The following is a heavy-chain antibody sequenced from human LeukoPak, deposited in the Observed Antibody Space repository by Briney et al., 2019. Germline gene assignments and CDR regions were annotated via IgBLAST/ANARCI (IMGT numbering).Heavy chain of an antibody. D-gene: IGHD6-13*01. J-gene: IGHJ5*02. Sequence: PGGSLRLSCAASWFPVNSYYMSWVRQAPGKGLEWVSIIYGGGDTYYADSVKGRSTISRDNTKNTPYLQMNSLRAEDTAVYYCARGWAATWGQGTLVTVSS. V-gene: IGHV3-53*01. CDR3: ARGWAAT. CDR2: IYGGGDT. CDR1: WFPVNSYY.